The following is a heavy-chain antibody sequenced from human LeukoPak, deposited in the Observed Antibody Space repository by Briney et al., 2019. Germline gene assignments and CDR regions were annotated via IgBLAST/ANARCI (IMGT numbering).Heavy chain of an antibody. CDR3: ARGRPSMVRGAYYFDY. CDR2: INHSGST. CDR1: GGSFSGYY. Sequence: SETLSLTCAVYGGSFSGYYWSWIRQPPGKGLEWIGEINHSGSTNHNPSLKSRVTISVDTSKNQFSLKLSSVTAADTAVYYCARGRPSMVRGAYYFDYWGQGTLVTVSS. D-gene: IGHD3-10*01. V-gene: IGHV4-34*01. J-gene: IGHJ4*02.